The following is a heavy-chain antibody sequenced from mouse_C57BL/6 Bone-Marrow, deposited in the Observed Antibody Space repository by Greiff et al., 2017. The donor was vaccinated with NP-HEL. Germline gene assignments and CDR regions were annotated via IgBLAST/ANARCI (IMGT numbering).Heavy chain of an antibody. D-gene: IGHD2-3*01. CDR1: GYTFTSYC. J-gene: IGHJ4*01. CDR2: INPSNGGT. V-gene: IGHV1-53*01. CDR3: AKGDGYYGYAMDY. Sequence: QVHVKQPGTELVKPGASVKLSCKASGYTFTSYCMHWVKQRPGQGLEWIGNINPSNGGTNYNEKFKSKATLTVDKSSSTAYMQLSSLTSEDSAVYYCAKGDGYYGYAMDYWGQGTSVTVSS.